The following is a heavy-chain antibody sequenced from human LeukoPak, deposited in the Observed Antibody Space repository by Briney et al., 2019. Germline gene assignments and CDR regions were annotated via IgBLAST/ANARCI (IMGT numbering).Heavy chain of an antibody. V-gene: IGHV1-18*01. J-gene: IGHJ2*01. CDR3: ARSNYDSSGYYFAWYFDL. CDR2: ISAYNGNT. Sequence: ASVKVSCKASGYTFTSYGISWVRQAPGQGLEWMGWISAYNGNTNYAQKLQGRVTMTTDTSTSTAYMELRSLRSDDTAVYYCARSNYDSSGYYFAWYFDLWGRGTLVTVSS. CDR1: GYTFTSYG. D-gene: IGHD3-22*01.